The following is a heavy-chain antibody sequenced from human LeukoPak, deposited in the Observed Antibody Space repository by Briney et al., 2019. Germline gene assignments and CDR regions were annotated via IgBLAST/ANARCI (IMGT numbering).Heavy chain of an antibody. D-gene: IGHD5-18*01. CDR2: IIPIFGTA. Sequence: SVKVSCKASGGTFSSYAISWVRQAPGQGLEWMGGIIPIFGTANYAQKFQGGVTITADKSTSTAYMELSSLRSEDTAVYYCASRMDKGRGYSYGVDYWGQGTLVTVSS. CDR1: GGTFSSYA. CDR3: ASRMDKGRGYSYGVDY. V-gene: IGHV1-69*06. J-gene: IGHJ4*02.